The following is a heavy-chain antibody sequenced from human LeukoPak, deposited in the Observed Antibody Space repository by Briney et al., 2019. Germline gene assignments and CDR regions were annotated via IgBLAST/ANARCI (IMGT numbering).Heavy chain of an antibody. J-gene: IGHJ3*02. CDR1: GGSISSGGYY. CDR3: ARDPVGYCSSTSCYMGAFDI. V-gene: IGHV4-31*03. D-gene: IGHD2-2*02. CDR2: IYYSGST. Sequence: SGTLSLTCTVSGGSISSGGYYWSWIRQHPGKGLEWIGYIYYSGSTYYNPSLKSRVTISVDTSKNQFSLKLSSVTAADTAVYYCARDPVGYCSSTSCYMGAFDIWGQGTMVTVSS.